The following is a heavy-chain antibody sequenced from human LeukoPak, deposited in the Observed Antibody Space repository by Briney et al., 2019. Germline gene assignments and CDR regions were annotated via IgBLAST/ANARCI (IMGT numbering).Heavy chain of an antibody. CDR3: ARDPRARRYCGGDCVDY. D-gene: IGHD2-21*02. Sequence: PGGSLRLSCAASGFTFSSYSMNWVRQAPGKGLEWVSSISSSSSYIYYADSVKGRFTISRDNAKNSLYLQMNSLRAEDTAVYYCARDPRARRYCGGDCVDYWGQGTLVTVSS. CDR2: ISSSSSYI. CDR1: GFTFSSYS. V-gene: IGHV3-21*01. J-gene: IGHJ4*02.